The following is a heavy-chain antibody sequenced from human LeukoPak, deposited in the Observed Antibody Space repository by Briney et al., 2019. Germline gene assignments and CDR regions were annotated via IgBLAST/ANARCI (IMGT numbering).Heavy chain of an antibody. CDR1: GGTFSSYA. CDR2: IIPIFGTA. Sequence: ASVKVSCKASGGTFSSYAISWVRQAPGQGLEWMGGIIPIFGTANYAQEFQGRVTITTDESTSTAYMELSSLRSEDTAVYYCATEDGYKSNAFDIWGQGTMVTVSS. CDR3: ATEDGYKSNAFDI. J-gene: IGHJ3*02. V-gene: IGHV1-69*05. D-gene: IGHD5-24*01.